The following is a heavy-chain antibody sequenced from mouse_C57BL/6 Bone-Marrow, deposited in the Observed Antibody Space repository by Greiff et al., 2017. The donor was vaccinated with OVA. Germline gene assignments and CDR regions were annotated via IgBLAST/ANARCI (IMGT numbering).Heavy chain of an antibody. CDR3: SDDAEVYYCARDRAGIDEDY. D-gene: IGHD3-2*02. CDR2: GQGLEWIG. V-gene: IGHV1-87*01. CDR1: YTFSSRVH. J-gene: IGHJ4*01. Sequence: VQLHQSGPELARPWASVKISCQAFYTFSSRVHFAIRDTNYWMQWVKQRPGQGLEWIGAIYPGNGDTSYNKKFKCKATLTEDKSSSTAYMQLSSVTSDDAEVYYCARDRAGIDEDYKGKGTSNNVSS.